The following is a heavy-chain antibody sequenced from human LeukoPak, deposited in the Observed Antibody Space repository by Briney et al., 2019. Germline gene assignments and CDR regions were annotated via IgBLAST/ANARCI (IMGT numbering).Heavy chain of an antibody. Sequence: SQTLSLTCTVSGGSISSGGYYWSWIRQPPGKGLEWIGYIYYSGSSYYNPSLQSRVIISVDTSKNQFSLKLSSVTAADTAVYYCARDSASLNYYDSSGYFLNWFDPWGQGTLVTVSS. CDR1: GGSISSGGYY. V-gene: IGHV4-30-4*07. CDR3: ARDSASLNYYDSSGYFLNWFDP. J-gene: IGHJ5*02. D-gene: IGHD3-22*01. CDR2: IYYSGSS.